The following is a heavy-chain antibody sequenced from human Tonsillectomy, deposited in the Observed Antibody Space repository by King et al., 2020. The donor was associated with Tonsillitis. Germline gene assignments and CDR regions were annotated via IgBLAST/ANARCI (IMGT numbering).Heavy chain of an antibody. V-gene: IGHV4-59*01. CDR3: ARGGVFLWFGEFRQHNLPFDY. Sequence: QLQESGPGLVKPSETLSLTCTVSGGSISNYYWSWIRQPPGKGLEWIGYIYYSESTNYNPSLTSRVTISVDTSKNQFSLKLISVTAADTAVYYCARGGVFLWFGEFRQHNLPFDYWGQGTLVTVSS. J-gene: IGHJ4*02. CDR1: GGSISNYY. CDR2: IYYSEST. D-gene: IGHD3-10*01.